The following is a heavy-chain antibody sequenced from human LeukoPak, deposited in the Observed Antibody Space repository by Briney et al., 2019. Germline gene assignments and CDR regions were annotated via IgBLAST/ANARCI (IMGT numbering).Heavy chain of an antibody. D-gene: IGHD6-6*01. CDR2: INPHNGAT. Sequence: ASVKVSCKASGYIFTVYYMHWLRQAPGQGLEWMGWINPHNGATGYAHKLQGRVTMTRDTSINTAYMELSGLTSDDTAVYFCARGPSSGAFDFWGQGTMVTVPS. CDR1: GYIFTVYY. J-gene: IGHJ3*01. V-gene: IGHV1-2*02. CDR3: ARGPSSGAFDF.